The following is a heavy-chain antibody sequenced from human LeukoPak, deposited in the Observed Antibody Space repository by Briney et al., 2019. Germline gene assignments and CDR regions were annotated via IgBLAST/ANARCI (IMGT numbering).Heavy chain of an antibody. J-gene: IGHJ4*02. D-gene: IGHD2-21*01. CDR1: CGSINNANW. V-gene: IGHV4-4*02. CDR2: VAHHGKT. CDR3: TRTNRDWVPSDY. Sequence: PSGTLSLTCAVCCGSINNANWWSWVRQPPGKGLEWIAEVAHHGKTNYNPSLESRVTVSLDKSKGQFSLNLTSVTAADTAVYFCTRTNRDWVPSDYWGQGTLVTVSS.